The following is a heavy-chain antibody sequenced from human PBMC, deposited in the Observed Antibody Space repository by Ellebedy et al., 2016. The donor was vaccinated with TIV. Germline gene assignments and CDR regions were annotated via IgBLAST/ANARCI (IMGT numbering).Heavy chain of an antibody. D-gene: IGHD1-26*01. CDR2: ISSSSSYI. Sequence: GGSLRLXXAASGFTFSSYSMNWVRQAPGKGLEWVSSISSSSSYIYYADSVKGRFTISRDNAKNSLYLQMNSLRAEDTALYYCAKAKSRYSGSYLDYWGQGTLVTVSS. CDR1: GFTFSSYS. CDR3: AKAKSRYSGSYLDY. J-gene: IGHJ4*02. V-gene: IGHV3-21*04.